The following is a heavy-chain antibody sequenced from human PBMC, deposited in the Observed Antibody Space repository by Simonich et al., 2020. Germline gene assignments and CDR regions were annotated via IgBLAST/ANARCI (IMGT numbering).Heavy chain of an antibody. CDR1: GGSFSGYY. D-gene: IGHD1-1*01. CDR2: INKRGST. CDR3: ARELGLSWGSYRERFHAFDI. J-gene: IGHJ3*02. Sequence: QVQLQQWGAGLLKPSETLSLTCAVYGGSFSGYYWSWIRQPPGKGLEWIGEINKRGSTKYNPSLKSRVTISVDTSKNQFSLKLSSVTAADTAVYYCARELGLSWGSYRERFHAFDIWGQGTMVTVSS. V-gene: IGHV4-34*01.